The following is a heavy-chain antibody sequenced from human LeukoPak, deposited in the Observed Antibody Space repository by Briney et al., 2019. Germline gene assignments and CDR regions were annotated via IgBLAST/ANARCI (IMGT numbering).Heavy chain of an antibody. CDR1: GYTFTSYG. CDR2: IIPILDTT. CDR3: ARSLRGGHNWFDP. V-gene: IGHV1-69*04. Sequence: SVKVSCKASGYTFTSYGISWVRQAPGQGLEWMGRIIPILDTTNYAQKFQGRVTITADKSTSTAYMDLSSLRSEDTAVYYCARSLRGGHNWFDPWGQGTLVTVSS. D-gene: IGHD3-10*01. J-gene: IGHJ5*02.